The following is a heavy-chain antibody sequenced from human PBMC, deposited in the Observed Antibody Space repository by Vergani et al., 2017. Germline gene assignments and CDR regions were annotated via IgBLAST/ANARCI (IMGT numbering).Heavy chain of an antibody. V-gene: IGHV3-7*03. J-gene: IGHJ4*02. CDR3: AGASRGAPDY. CDR2: IKQDGSEK. Sequence: EVQLVESGGGLVQPGRSLRLSCAASGFTFSSYAMHWVRQAPGKGLEWVANIKQDGSEKYYVDSVKGRFTISGDNAKNSLYLQMNSLRAEDTAVYYCAGASRGAPDYWGQGTLVTVSS. D-gene: IGHD1-26*01. CDR1: GFTFSSYA.